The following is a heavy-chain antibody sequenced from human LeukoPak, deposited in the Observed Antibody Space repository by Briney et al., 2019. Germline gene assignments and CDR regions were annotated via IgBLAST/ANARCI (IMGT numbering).Heavy chain of an antibody. CDR1: GDSFLSNSST. D-gene: IGHD4-17*01. J-gene: IGHJ6*03. CDR3: VRERLTPRLGGDAYFYMDV. V-gene: IGHV6-1*01. CDR2: TYYWSKWYN. Sequence: SQTLSLTCAISGDSFLSNSSTWTWLRQSPSRGLEWLGRTYYWSKWYNDYAPSLKSQLTIDRDTSKNHFSLQLSSVTPEDTAIYFCVRERLTPRLGGDAYFYMDVWGKGTTVTVS.